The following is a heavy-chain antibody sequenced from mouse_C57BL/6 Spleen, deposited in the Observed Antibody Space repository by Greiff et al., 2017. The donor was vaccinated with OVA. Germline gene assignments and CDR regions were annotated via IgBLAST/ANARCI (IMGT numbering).Heavy chain of an antibody. Sequence: QVQLQQSGAELVRPGASVTLSCKASGYTFTDYEMHWVKQTPVHGLEWIGAIDPETGGTAYNQKFKGKAILTADKSSSTAYMELRSLTSEDSAVYYCTREGLRRDYAMDYWGQGTSVTVSS. CDR2: IDPETGGT. J-gene: IGHJ4*01. D-gene: IGHD2-4*01. CDR1: GYTFTDYE. V-gene: IGHV1-15*01. CDR3: TREGLRRDYAMDY.